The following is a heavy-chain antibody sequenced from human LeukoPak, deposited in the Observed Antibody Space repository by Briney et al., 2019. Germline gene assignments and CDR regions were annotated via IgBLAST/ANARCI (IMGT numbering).Heavy chain of an antibody. D-gene: IGHD4-17*01. Sequence: GGSLRLSCAASGFTFSSYGMHWVRQAPGKGLEWVAFIRYDGSNKYYADSVKGRFTISRDNSKNTLYLQMNSLRAEDTALYYCAKDRGDTDYGDYGGGDYWGQGTLVTVSS. CDR2: IRYDGSNK. J-gene: IGHJ4*02. V-gene: IGHV3-30*02. CDR3: AKDRGDTDYGDYGGGDY. CDR1: GFTFSSYG.